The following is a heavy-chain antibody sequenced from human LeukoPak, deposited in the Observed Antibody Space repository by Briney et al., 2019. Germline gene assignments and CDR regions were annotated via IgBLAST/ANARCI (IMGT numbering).Heavy chain of an antibody. CDR2: IYYSGST. V-gene: IGHV4-39*01. Sequence: SETLSLICTVSGGSISSSSYYWGWIRQPPGKELEWIGSIYYSGSTYYNPSLKSRVTISVDTSKNQFSLKLSSVTAADTAVYYCARAAAGTLYFDYWGQGTLVTVSS. D-gene: IGHD6-13*01. J-gene: IGHJ4*02. CDR1: GGSISSSSYY. CDR3: ARAAAGTLYFDY.